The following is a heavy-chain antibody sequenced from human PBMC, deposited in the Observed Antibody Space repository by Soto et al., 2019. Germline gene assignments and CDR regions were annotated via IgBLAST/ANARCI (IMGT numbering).Heavy chain of an antibody. D-gene: IGHD3-3*01. J-gene: IGHJ3*02. CDR2: IYYSGST. CDR3: ARHLAIFGVVTLDAFDI. CDR1: GGSISSYY. Sequence: QVQLQESGPGLVKPSETLSLTCTVSGGSISSYYWSWIRQPPGKGLEWIGYIYYSGSTNYNPSLKSRVTISVDTSKNQFSLKLSSVTAADTAMYYCARHLAIFGVVTLDAFDIWGQGTMVTVSS. V-gene: IGHV4-59*01.